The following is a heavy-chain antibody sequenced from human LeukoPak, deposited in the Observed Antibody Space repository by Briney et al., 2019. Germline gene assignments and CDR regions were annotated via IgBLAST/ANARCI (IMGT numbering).Heavy chain of an antibody. V-gene: IGHV3-23*01. D-gene: IGHD4-17*01. Sequence: GGSLRLSCAASGFTFSSYGLSWVRQAPGKGLEWVSGITGSGDSTFYADSVKGRFTISRDNSKNTLYLQMNSLRAEDTAVYYCAKDILRGTVTTCAFDIWGQGTMVTVSS. J-gene: IGHJ3*02. CDR3: AKDILRGTVTTCAFDI. CDR1: GFTFSSYG. CDR2: ITGSGDST.